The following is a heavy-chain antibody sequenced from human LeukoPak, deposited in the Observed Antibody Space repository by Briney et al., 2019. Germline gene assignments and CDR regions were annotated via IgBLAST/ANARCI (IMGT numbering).Heavy chain of an antibody. CDR1: EFTVSNNY. CDR3: AREFAHCGGDCYLRGALYI. V-gene: IGHV4-34*01. D-gene: IGHD2-21*02. J-gene: IGHJ3*02. Sequence: GSLRLSCAASEFTVSNNYMTWVRQAPGKGLEWIGEINHSGSTNYNPSLKSRVTISVDTSKNQFSLKLSSVTAADTAVYYCAREFAHCGGDCYLRGALYIWGQGTMVTVSS. CDR2: INHSGST.